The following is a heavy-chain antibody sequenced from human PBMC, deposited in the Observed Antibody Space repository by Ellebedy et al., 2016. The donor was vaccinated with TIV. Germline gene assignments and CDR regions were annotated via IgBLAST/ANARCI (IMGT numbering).Heavy chain of an antibody. CDR2: ISYDGSNK. J-gene: IGHJ4*02. D-gene: IGHD3-22*01. Sequence: GESLKISXAASGFTFSSYAMHWVRQAPGKGLEWVAVISYDGSNKYYADSVKGRFTISRDNSKNTLYLQMNSLRAEDTAVYYCARDHFDSSGYYWSYFDYWGQGTLVTVSS. CDR3: ARDHFDSSGYYWSYFDY. V-gene: IGHV3-30-3*01. CDR1: GFTFSSYA.